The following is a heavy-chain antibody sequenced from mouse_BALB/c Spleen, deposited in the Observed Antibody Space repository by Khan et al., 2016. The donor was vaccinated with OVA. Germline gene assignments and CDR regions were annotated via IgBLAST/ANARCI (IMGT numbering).Heavy chain of an antibody. CDR1: GYTFTSNW. CDR3: ARADYCGSGHYAVDY. V-gene: IGHV1S41*01. CDR2: IAPGSGST. D-gene: IGHD1-1*01. Sequence: DLVMPGAAVTLSCKASGYTFTSNWINWIKQRPGQGLEWLGRIAPGSGSTSYNDLFKGKATLTVEASSSTAYHQPSSLPSEGSAAFFCARADYCGSGHYAVDYWGQGTSVTVSS. J-gene: IGHJ4*01.